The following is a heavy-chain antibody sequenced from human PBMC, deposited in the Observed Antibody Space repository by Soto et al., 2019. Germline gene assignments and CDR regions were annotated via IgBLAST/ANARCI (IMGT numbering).Heavy chain of an antibody. CDR3: ARAPDTAMVDY. V-gene: IGHV3-21*01. CDR2: ISSSSSYI. CDR1: GFTFSSYS. D-gene: IGHD5-18*01. J-gene: IGHJ4*02. Sequence: GGSLRLSCAASGFTFSSYSMNWVRQAPGKGLEWVSSISSSSSYIYYAGSVKGRFTISRDNAKNSLYLQMNSLRAEDTAVYYCARAPDTAMVDYWGQGTLVTVSS.